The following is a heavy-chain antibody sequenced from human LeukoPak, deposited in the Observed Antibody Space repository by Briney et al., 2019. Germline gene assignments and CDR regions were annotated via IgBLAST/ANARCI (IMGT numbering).Heavy chain of an antibody. V-gene: IGHV4-59*01. Sequence: PSETLSLTCTVSGGSISPYYWSWIRQTPGKGLEWIGYILYSGTTTNYNPSLKSRVTISVDTSKNQFSLKLSSVTAADTAVYYCARVGDWTDLVYWGQGILVTVSS. CDR1: GGSISPYY. D-gene: IGHD3/OR15-3a*01. J-gene: IGHJ4*02. CDR3: ARVGDWTDLVY. CDR2: ILYSGTTT.